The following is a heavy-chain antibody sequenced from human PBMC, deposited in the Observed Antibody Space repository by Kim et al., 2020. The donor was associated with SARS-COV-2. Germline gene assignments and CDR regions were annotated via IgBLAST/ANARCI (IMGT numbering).Heavy chain of an antibody. D-gene: IGHD2-21*01. V-gene: IGHV3-30-3*01. J-gene: IGHJ6*02. CDR2: ISYDGSNK. Sequence: GGSLRLSCAASGFTFSSYAMHWVRQAPGKGLEWVAVISYDGSNKYYADSVKGRFTISRDNSKNTLYLQMNSLRAEDTAVYYCAREFCGGDCYSRLNAYYYYGMDVWGQGTTVTVSS. CDR3: AREFCGGDCYSRLNAYYYYGMDV. CDR1: GFTFSSYA.